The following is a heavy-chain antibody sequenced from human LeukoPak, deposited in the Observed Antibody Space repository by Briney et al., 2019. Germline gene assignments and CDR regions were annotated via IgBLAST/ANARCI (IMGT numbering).Heavy chain of an antibody. V-gene: IGHV4-59*08. J-gene: IGHJ4*02. CDR3: ARPSAGYTYGPIDS. CDR2: IYYRGST. Sequence: PSETLSLTCTVSGASISSSYWSWIRQPPGKGLEWIGYIYYRGSTVCNPSLKSRVTISVGTSKNQFSLRLSSVTASDTAMYYCARPSAGYTYGPIDSWGQGTLVTVSS. D-gene: IGHD5-18*01. CDR1: GASISSSY.